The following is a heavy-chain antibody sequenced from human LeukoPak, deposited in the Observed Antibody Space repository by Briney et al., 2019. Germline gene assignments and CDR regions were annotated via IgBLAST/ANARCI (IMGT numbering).Heavy chain of an antibody. Sequence: PGGSPRLSCAASGFTFSDYYMTWIRRAPGKGLEWVSYISSSSGFTKYADSVRGRFTISRDNAKNSLYLQMNTLRVDDTAVYYCARGSPPGDWGQGTLVTVSS. J-gene: IGHJ4*02. CDR1: GFTFSDYY. CDR2: ISSSSGFT. CDR3: ARGSPPGD. D-gene: IGHD3-16*01. V-gene: IGHV3-11*05.